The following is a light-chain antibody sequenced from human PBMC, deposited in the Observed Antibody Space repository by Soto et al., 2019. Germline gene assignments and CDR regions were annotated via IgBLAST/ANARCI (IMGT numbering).Light chain of an antibody. J-gene: IGKJ4*02. CDR2: DAS. CDR1: QSVSTY. V-gene: IGKV3-11*01. Sequence: EIVLTQSPATLSLSPGERATLSCRASQSVSTYLAWYQQKPGQAPRLLIYDASSRATGIPARFSGSGSGTDFTLTIGGLGGDDSAVYCWQQRSGGLRFGGGTKVEIK. CDR3: QQRSGGLR.